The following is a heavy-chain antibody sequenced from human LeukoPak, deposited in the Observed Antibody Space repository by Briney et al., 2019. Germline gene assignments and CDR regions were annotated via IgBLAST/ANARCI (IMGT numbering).Heavy chain of an antibody. D-gene: IGHD6-19*01. CDR1: GFTFSSYA. CDR2: ISGSGGST. CDR3: AKAYSSGWYGGHDAFDI. J-gene: IGHJ3*02. V-gene: IGHV3-23*01. Sequence: AGGSLRLSCAASGFTFSSYAMSWVRQAPGKGLEWVSAISGSGGSTYYADSVKGRFTISRDNSKNTLYLQMNSLRAEDTAVYYCAKAYSSGWYGGHDAFDIWGQGAMVTVSS.